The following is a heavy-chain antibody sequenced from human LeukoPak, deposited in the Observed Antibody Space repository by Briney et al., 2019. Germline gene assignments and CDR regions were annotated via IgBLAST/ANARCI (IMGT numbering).Heavy chain of an antibody. J-gene: IGHJ4*02. Sequence: PSETLSLTCTVSGGSISSYYWSWIRQPPGKGLEWIGYIYYSGSTNYNPSLKSRVTISVDTSKNQFSLKLSSVTAADTAVYYCARSYDSSGYYFRTVEYWGQGTLVTVSS. CDR3: ARSYDSSGYYFRTVEY. CDR2: IYYSGST. V-gene: IGHV4-59*01. CDR1: GGSISSYY. D-gene: IGHD3-22*01.